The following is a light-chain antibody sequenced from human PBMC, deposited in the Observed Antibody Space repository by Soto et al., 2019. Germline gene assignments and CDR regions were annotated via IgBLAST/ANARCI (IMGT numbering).Light chain of an antibody. CDR3: QQSYSTSWT. V-gene: IGKV3-20*01. CDR2: GAS. J-gene: IGKJ1*01. Sequence: DIALTQSPAPLSLSPGERATLSCKTSQSVSSDHLAWYQQKSGQAPRLLIYGASNRATGIPDRFSGSGSGTDCTLTISSLQPEDVATYYCQQSYSTSWTFGQGTKVDIK. CDR1: QSVSSDH.